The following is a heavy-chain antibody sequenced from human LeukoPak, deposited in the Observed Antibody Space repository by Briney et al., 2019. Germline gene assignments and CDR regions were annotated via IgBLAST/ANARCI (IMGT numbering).Heavy chain of an antibody. CDR3: AKLSTLVYDYVWGSYRENFDY. CDR2: ISGSGGST. CDR1: GFTFSSYA. Sequence: GGSLRLSCAASGFTFSSYAMTWVRQAPGKGLEWVSIISGSGGSTSYADSVKGRFTISRDNSKNTLYLQMNSLRAEDTAVYYCAKLSTLVYDYVWGSYRENFDYWGQGTLVTVSS. J-gene: IGHJ4*02. V-gene: IGHV3-23*01. D-gene: IGHD3-16*02.